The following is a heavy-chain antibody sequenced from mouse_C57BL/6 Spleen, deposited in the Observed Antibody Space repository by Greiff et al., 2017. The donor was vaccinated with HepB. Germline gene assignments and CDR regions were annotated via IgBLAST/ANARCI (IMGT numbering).Heavy chain of an antibody. CDR2: IDPSDSET. V-gene: IGHV1-52*01. J-gene: IGHJ2*01. CDR3: ARGGYDYDGYYFDY. CDR1: GYTFTSYW. Sequence: QVQLQQPGAELVRPGSSVKLSCKASGYTFTSYWMHWVKQRPIQGLEWIGNIDPSDSETHYNQKFKDKATLTVDKSSSTAYMQLRSLTSEDSAVYYCARGGYDYDGYYFDYWGQGTTLTVSS. D-gene: IGHD2-4*01.